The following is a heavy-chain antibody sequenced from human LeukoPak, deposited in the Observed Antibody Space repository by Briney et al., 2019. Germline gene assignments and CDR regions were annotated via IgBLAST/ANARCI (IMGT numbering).Heavy chain of an antibody. CDR2: ISGSGSYT. CDR1: GFTVSDYS. V-gene: IGHV3-23*01. D-gene: IGHD3-22*01. CDR3: AKRGYDSSGHFDS. Sequence: GGSLRLSCAASGFTVSDYSMSWVRQAPGKGLEWVSAISGSGSYTDYADSVKGRFTISKDNSKNTLYMRMSSLRAEDTAVYYCAKRGYDSSGHFDSWGQGTLVTVSS. J-gene: IGHJ4*02.